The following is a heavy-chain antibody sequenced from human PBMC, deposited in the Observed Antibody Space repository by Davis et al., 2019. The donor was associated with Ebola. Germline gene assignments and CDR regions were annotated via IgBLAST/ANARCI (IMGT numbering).Heavy chain of an antibody. CDR3: TTGGRSTYYYYYLEV. CDR2: IKNEDDGGTV. CDR1: GVTFTDTW. D-gene: IGHD5/OR15-5a*01. J-gene: IGHJ6*03. Sequence: GESLKISCAVSGVTFTDTWMTWVRQAPGKGLEWVGRIKNEDDGGTVDSAPFVKGRFSISRDDSKRMMYLEMNSLKVEDTAVYHCTTGGRSTYYYYYLEVWGNGTTVTVSS. V-gene: IGHV3-15*01.